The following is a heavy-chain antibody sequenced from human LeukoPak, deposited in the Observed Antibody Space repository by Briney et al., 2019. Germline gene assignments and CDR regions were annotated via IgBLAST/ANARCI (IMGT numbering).Heavy chain of an antibody. V-gene: IGHV1-2*02. CDR2: INPNSGGT. CDR3: ARGVGASAHYYYYHMDV. Sequence: ASVKVSCKASGYTFTGYYMHWVRQAPGQGLEWMGWINPNSGGTNYAQKFQGRVTMTRDTSISTAYMELSRLRSDDTAVYYCARGVGASAHYYYYHMDVWGKGTTVTVSS. CDR1: GYTFTGYY. D-gene: IGHD1-26*01. J-gene: IGHJ6*03.